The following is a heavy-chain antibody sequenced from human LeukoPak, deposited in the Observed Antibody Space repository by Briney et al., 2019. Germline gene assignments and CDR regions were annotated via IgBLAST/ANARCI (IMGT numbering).Heavy chain of an antibody. CDR2: IYYSGST. CDR3: ARLDSGYDYYFDY. D-gene: IGHD5-12*01. CDR1: GGSISSSSYY. Sequence: SETLSLTCTVSGGSISSSSYYWGWIRQPPGKELEWIGSIYYSGSTYYNPSLKSRVTISVDTSKNQFSLKLSSVTAADTAVYYCARLDSGYDYYFDYWGQGTLVTVSS. J-gene: IGHJ4*02. V-gene: IGHV4-39*01.